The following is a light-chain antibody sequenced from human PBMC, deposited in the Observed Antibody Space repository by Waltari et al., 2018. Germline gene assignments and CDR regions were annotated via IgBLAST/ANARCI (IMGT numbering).Light chain of an antibody. CDR3: SSYTGSTTLLV. CDR2: EGT. V-gene: IGLV2-14*01. Sequence: QSALTQPASVSGSPGQSITISRTGTTSDIGKHDYVSWYQQPPGKAPKLLIYEGTNRPSGVSTRFSGSKSGSTASLTISGLQADDEAHYYCSSYTGSTTLLVFGGGTDLTVL. CDR1: TSDIGKHDY. J-gene: IGLJ2*01.